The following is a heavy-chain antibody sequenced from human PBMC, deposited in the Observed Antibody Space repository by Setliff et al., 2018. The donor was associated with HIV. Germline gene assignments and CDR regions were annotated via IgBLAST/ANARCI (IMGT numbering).Heavy chain of an antibody. CDR3: ARAGRGGGSYWTFDY. CDR1: VYSFTNNW. Sequence: GESLKISCKGSVYSFTNNWIGWVRQMPGKGLEWMGIIYPGDSDIRYSPSFQGQVTISADKAISTAYLQWSSLKASDTGMYYCARAGRGGGSYWTFDYWGQGTLVTVSS. J-gene: IGHJ4*02. D-gene: IGHD1-26*01. V-gene: IGHV5-51*01. CDR2: IYPGDSDI.